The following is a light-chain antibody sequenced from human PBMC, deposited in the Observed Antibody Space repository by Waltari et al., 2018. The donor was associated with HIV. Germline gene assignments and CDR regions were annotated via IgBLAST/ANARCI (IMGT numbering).Light chain of an antibody. CDR2: DNN. CDR3: GTWDTSLRVLA. CDR1: SSNIGSHY. Sequence: QSVLTQPPSVSAAPGQKVTISCSGSSSNIGSHYVSWYQQLPGAAPKLLIYDNNKRPSGIPDRVSGSKSGTSATLGIAGLQIGDEADYYCGTWDTSLRVLALGGGTKVTVL. V-gene: IGLV1-51*01. J-gene: IGLJ2*01.